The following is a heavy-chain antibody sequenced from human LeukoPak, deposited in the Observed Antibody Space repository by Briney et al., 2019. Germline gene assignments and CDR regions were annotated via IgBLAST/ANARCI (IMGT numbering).Heavy chain of an antibody. D-gene: IGHD6-13*01. J-gene: IGHJ4*02. V-gene: IGHV1-46*01. CDR2: INPSGGST. CDR3: ARDPIAAAGTNYY. CDR1: GDTFTSYY. Sequence: SEKVSCKASGDTFTSYYMHWVRQAPGQGLEWMGIINPSGGSTSYAQKFQGGVTMTRDTSTSTVYMELSSLRSEDTAVYYCARDPIAAAGTNYYWVQGTLVTVSS.